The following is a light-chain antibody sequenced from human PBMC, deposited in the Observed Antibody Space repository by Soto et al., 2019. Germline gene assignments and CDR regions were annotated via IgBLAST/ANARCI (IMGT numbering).Light chain of an antibody. V-gene: IGLV2-14*01. CDR3: SSYTATSAQV. J-gene: IGLJ2*01. CDR1: SSNVGDYYY. CDR2: GIS. Sequence: QSALTQPPSVSGSPGQSITISCTGTSSNVGDYYYASWYQQHPGKAPKLIIYGISNRPSGISNRFSGSKSGNTASLTVAVLDEEDEADYYCSSYTATSAQVFGGGTKLTVL.